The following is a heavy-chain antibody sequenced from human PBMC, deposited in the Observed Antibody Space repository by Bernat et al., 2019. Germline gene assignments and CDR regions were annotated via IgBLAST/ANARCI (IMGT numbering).Heavy chain of an antibody. CDR3: ARDLNPYTAENYYYYYGMDV. CDR2: ISSSSSYI. CDR1: GFTFSSYS. Sequence: EVQLVESGGGLVKPGGSLRLSCAASGFTFSSYSMNWVRQAPGKGLEWVSSISSSSSYIYYADSVKGRFTISRDNAKNSLYLQMNSLSAEDTAVYYCARDLNPYTAENYYYYYGMDVWGQGTTVTVSS. V-gene: IGHV3-21*01. D-gene: IGHD2-2*02. J-gene: IGHJ6*02.